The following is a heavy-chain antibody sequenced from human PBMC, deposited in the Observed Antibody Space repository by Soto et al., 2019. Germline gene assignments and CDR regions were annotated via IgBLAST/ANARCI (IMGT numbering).Heavy chain of an antibody. J-gene: IGHJ4*02. Sequence: QVQLVESGGGVVQPGRSLRLSCAASGFTFSSYGMHWFRQAPGKGLEWVAITSYDGRNEKYGDFVKGRFTISRDNSKNTVYFQMNSLEPADTAVYFCAKDTYYYDTSGYYIFDYWGQGTLVTVSS. CDR2: TSYDGRNE. V-gene: IGHV3-30*18. D-gene: IGHD3-22*01. CDR1: GFTFSSYG. CDR3: AKDTYYYDTSGYYIFDY.